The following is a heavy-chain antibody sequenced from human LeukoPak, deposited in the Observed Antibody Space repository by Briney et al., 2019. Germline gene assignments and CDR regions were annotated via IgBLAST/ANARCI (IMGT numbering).Heavy chain of an antibody. J-gene: IGHJ4*02. CDR2: IYYSGST. Sequence: SETLSLTCTVSGGSISSYYWSWIRQPPGKGLEWIGYIYYSGSTNYNPSLKSRVTISVDTSKNQFSLKLSSVTAADTAVHYCARQKLRWVVDYWGQGTLVTVSS. D-gene: IGHD4-23*01. CDR1: GGSISSYY. CDR3: ARQKLRWVVDY. V-gene: IGHV4-59*08.